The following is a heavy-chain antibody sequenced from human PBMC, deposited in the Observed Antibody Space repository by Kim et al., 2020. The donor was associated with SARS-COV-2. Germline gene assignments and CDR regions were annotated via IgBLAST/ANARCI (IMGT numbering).Heavy chain of an antibody. CDR2: IYPGDSDT. D-gene: IGHD5-12*01. J-gene: IGHJ5*02. CDR1: GYSFTSYW. CDR3: ARRRDGYVNDNWFDP. Sequence: GESLKISCKGSGYSFTSYWIGWVRQMPGKGLEWMGIIYPGDSDTRYSPSFQGQVTISADKSISTAYLQWSSLKASDTAMYYCARRRDGYVNDNWFDPWGQGTLVTVSS. V-gene: IGHV5-51*01.